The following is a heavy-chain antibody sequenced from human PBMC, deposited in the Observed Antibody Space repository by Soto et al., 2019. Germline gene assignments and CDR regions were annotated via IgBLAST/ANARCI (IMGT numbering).Heavy chain of an antibody. CDR3: ARRIIALENFDF. V-gene: IGHV4-59*08. CDR1: GGSMTSYY. J-gene: IGHJ4*02. Sequence: PSETLSLTCTVSGGSMTSYYWSWIRQPPGKGLEWIGFIYCTGNTKYNPSLKSRVTISIDTSKSLFSLKLNSVTAADTAVYYCARRIIALENFDFWGPGTVVTVSS. D-gene: IGHD3-10*01. CDR2: IYCTGNT.